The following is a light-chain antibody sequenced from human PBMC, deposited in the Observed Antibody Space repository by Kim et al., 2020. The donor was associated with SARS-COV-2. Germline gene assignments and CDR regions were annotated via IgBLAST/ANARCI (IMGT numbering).Light chain of an antibody. V-gene: IGLV3-25*03. Sequence: SYELTQPPSVSVSPGQTARITCSGDALPKQYAYWYQQKPGQAPVLVIYKDIKRPSGIPERFSGSNSGTTVTLTISGVQAEDEADYYCQSADNSDTWVFGGGTQLTVL. J-gene: IGLJ3*02. CDR3: QSADNSDTWV. CDR2: KDI. CDR1: ALPKQY.